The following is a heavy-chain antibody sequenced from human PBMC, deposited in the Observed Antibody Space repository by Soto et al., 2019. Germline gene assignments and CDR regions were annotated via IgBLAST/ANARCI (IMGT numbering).Heavy chain of an antibody. Sequence: ASVKVSCKASGYSFTIYYITWVRQAPGQGLEWMGWISAYNGNTHYEEKLQGRVTLTTDTSTSTAYMELRSLRSDDTAVYFCARGGQWDFLSDYWGQGTLVTVSS. D-gene: IGHD1-26*01. V-gene: IGHV1-18*01. CDR1: GYSFTIYY. CDR3: ARGGQWDFLSDY. CDR2: ISAYNGNT. J-gene: IGHJ4*02.